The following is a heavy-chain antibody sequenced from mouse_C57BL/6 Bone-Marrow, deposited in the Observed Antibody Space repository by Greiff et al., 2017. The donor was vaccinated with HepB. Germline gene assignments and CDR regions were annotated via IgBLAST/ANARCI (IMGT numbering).Heavy chain of an antibody. V-gene: IGHV1-55*01. CDR1: GYTFTSYW. CDR2: IYPGSGST. D-gene: IGHD1-1*01. Sequence: QVQLQQPGAELVKPGASVKMSCKASGYTFTSYWITWVKQRPGQGLEWIGDIYPGSGSTNYNEKFKSKATLTVDTSSSTAYMQLSSLTSEDSAVYYCAREGRFITTVVGYFDVWGTGTTVTVSS. J-gene: IGHJ1*03. CDR3: AREGRFITTVVGYFDV.